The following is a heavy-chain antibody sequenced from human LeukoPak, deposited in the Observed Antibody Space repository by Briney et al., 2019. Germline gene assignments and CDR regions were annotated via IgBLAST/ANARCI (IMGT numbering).Heavy chain of an antibody. CDR3: ARSIQLWLRYYYYYMDV. D-gene: IGHD5-18*01. CDR1: GGSFSGYY. CDR2: INHSGST. Sequence: PSETLSLTCAVYGGSFSGYYWSWIRQPPGKGLEWIGEINHSGSTNYNPSLKSRVTISVDTSKNQFSLKLSSVTAADTAVYYCARSIQLWLRYYYYYMDVWGKGTTVTISS. V-gene: IGHV4-34*01. J-gene: IGHJ6*03.